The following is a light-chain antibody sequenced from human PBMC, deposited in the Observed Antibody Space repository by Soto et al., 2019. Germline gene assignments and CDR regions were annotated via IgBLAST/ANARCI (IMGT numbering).Light chain of an antibody. CDR3: SSFTTSSTYV. V-gene: IGLV2-14*01. J-gene: IGLJ1*01. CDR1: TSDVGGYDY. Sequence: QSALTQPASVSGSPGQSITISCTGTTSDVGGYDYVSWYQQHPGKAPKLLIFEVRNRPSGVSSRFSGSRSANSASLNISGLQAEDEADYYGSSFTTSSTYVFGTGTKLTVL. CDR2: EVR.